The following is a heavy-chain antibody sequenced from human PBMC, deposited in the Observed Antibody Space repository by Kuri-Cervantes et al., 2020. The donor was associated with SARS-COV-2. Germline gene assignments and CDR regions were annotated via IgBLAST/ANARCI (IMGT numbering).Heavy chain of an antibody. CDR2: IIPIFGTA. CDR3: ARAGVAGYSSGWNPYYYYGMDV. J-gene: IGHJ6*02. CDR1: GGTFSSYA. D-gene: IGHD6-19*01. Sequence: SVKVSCKASGGTFSSYAISWVRQAPGQGLEWMGGIIPIFGTANYAQKFQGRVTIAADESTSTAYMELSSLRSEDTAVYYCARAGVAGYSSGWNPYYYYGMDVWGQGTTVTVSS. V-gene: IGHV1-69*13.